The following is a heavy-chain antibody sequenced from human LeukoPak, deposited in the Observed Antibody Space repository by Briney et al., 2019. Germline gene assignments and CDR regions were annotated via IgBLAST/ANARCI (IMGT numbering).Heavy chain of an antibody. J-gene: IGHJ4*02. CDR1: GFTFSSYA. CDR3: AKDGESGSYPDY. V-gene: IGHV3-23*01. Sequence: GGSLRLSCTASGFTFSSYAMSWVRQAPGKGLEWVSAISGSGGSTYSADSVKGRFTISRDNSKNTLYLQMNSLGAEDSAVYHCAKDGESGSYPDYWGQGTLVTVSS. D-gene: IGHD1-26*01. CDR2: ISGSGGST.